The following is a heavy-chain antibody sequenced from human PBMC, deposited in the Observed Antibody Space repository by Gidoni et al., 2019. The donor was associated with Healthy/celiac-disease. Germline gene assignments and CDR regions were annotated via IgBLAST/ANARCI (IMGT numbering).Heavy chain of an antibody. Sequence: EVQLVESGGGLVQPVRSLRLSCAASGSTLAVYAITWVRQTPGQGLEWVSGISWNSGSIGYADSVKGRFTISRDNAKNSLYLQMNSLRAEDTALYYCAKDLGATTYEDAFDIWGQGTMVTVSS. J-gene: IGHJ3*02. CDR2: ISWNSGSI. CDR1: GSTLAVYA. D-gene: IGHD1-26*01. CDR3: AKDLGATTYEDAFDI. V-gene: IGHV3-9*01.